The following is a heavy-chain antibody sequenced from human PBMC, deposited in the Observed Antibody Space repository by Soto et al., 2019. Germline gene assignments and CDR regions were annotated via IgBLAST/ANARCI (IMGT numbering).Heavy chain of an antibody. V-gene: IGHV1-46*03. CDR1: GYTFTSYY. CDR2: INPSGGST. CDR3: ARESVLNRAYYYMDV. D-gene: IGHD3-10*01. Sequence: ASLKVSCNTSGYTFTSYYMHCVRQSPGQGLEWMGIINPSGGSTSYAQKFQGRVTMTRDTSTSTVYMELSSLRSEDTAVYYCARESVLNRAYYYMDVWGKGTTVTVSS. J-gene: IGHJ6*03.